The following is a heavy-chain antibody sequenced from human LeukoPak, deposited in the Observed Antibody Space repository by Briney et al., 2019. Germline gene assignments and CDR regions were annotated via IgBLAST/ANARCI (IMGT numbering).Heavy chain of an antibody. CDR1: GYSFTSYW. D-gene: IGHD4-17*01. CDR3: ARLPRSTVTTVWFDP. J-gene: IGHJ5*02. CDR2: IYPGDSDT. V-gene: IGHV5-51*01. Sequence: GESLKISCKGSGYSFTSYWIGWVRQMPGKGLEWMGIIYPGDSDTRYSPSFQGQVTISADKSISTAYLQWSSLKASDTAMYYCARLPRSTVTTVWFDPWGQGTLVTVSS.